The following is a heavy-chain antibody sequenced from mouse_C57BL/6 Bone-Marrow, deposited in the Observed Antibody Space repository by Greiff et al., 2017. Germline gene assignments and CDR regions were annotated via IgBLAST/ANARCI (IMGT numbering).Heavy chain of an antibody. CDR2: INPYNGDT. V-gene: IGHV1-20*01. D-gene: IGHD2-1*01. CDR3: ARSGNYALLYAMDY. J-gene: IGHJ4*01. Sequence: VQLQQSGPELVKPGDSVKISCKASGYSFTGYFMNWVMQSHGKSLEWIGRINPYNGDTFYNQKFKGKATLTVDKSSSTAHMELRSLTSEDSAVYYCARSGNYALLYAMDYWGQGTSVTVSS. CDR1: GYSFTGYF.